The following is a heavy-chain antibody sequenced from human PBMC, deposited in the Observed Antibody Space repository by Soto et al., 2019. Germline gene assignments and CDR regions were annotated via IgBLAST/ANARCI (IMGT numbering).Heavy chain of an antibody. D-gene: IGHD2-15*01. Sequence: PGESLKISCKGSGYSFTSYWIGWVRQMPGKGLEWMGIIYPGDSDTRYSPSFQGQVTISADKSISTAYLQWSSLKASAAAMYYCLRPAGYCSGCSHQYFDYWGQGTLVTVDS. CDR1: GYSFTSYW. J-gene: IGHJ4*02. V-gene: IGHV5-51*01. CDR3: LRPAGYCSGCSHQYFDY. CDR2: IYPGDSDT.